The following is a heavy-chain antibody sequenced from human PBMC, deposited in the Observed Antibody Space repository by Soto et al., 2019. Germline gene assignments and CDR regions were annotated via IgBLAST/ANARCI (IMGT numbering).Heavy chain of an antibody. V-gene: IGHV3-30*18. D-gene: IGHD3-10*01. Sequence: QVQLVESGGGVVQPGRSLRLSCAASGFTFSVYGMHWVRQAPGKGLKWVAVISHDGTNKFYADSVEGRFTISRDNSRKTLYLQMTSLSADDTAVYYFPNNPPVVLVAMFDYWGQGTLVSVSS. J-gene: IGHJ4*02. CDR3: PNNPPVVLVAMFDY. CDR1: GFTFSVYG. CDR2: ISHDGTNK.